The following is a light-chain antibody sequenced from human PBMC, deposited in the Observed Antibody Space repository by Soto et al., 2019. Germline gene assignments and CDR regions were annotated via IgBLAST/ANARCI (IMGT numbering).Light chain of an antibody. J-gene: IGLJ1*01. CDR2: EVT. Sequence: QSALTQPASVSGSPGQSITISCTGTTNDVGGYNYVSWYQQHPGKAPKLLIFEVTSRPSGVSHRFSGSKSGNTASLTISALQAEDEADYCCNSYTSSTSLPYVFGTGTKLTVL. CDR1: TNDVGGYNY. V-gene: IGLV2-14*01. CDR3: NSYTSSTSLPYV.